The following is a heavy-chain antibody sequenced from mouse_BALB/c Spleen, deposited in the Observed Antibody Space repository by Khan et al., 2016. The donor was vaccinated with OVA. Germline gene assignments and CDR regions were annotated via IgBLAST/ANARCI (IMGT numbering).Heavy chain of an antibody. CDR3: ARVGYAGTMDY. D-gene: IGHD2-14*01. V-gene: IGHV9-3-1*01. CDR2: INTYTGEP. CDR1: GYTFTNNG. J-gene: IGHJ4*01. Sequence: QIQLVQSGPELKKPGETVKISCKASGYTFTNNGMNWVKQNPGKGLKWMGWINTYTGEPTYVDDFKGRFAFSLETSATTAYLQINNLKNEDTATYFCARVGYAGTMDYWSQGTSVTVSS.